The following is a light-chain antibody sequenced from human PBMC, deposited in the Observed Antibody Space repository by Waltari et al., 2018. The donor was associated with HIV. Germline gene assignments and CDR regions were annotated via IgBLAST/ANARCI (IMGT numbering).Light chain of an antibody. Sequence: QSALTQPRSVSGSPGQSVTISCTGTSSDVGGYNYVSWYQQHPGKAPKLMIYDISKRPSGVPDRFSGSKSDNTASLTISGLQAEDEADYYCSSYAGSNNYVVFGGGTKLTVL. J-gene: IGLJ2*01. CDR1: SSDVGGYNY. CDR2: DIS. V-gene: IGLV2-11*01. CDR3: SSYAGSNNYVV.